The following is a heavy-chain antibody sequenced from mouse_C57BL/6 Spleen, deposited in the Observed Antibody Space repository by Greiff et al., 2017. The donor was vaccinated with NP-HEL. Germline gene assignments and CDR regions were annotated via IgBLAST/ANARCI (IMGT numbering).Heavy chain of an antibody. CDR1: GFTFSDYG. D-gene: IGHD2-2*01. Sequence: EVQLVESGGGLVKPGGSLKLSCAASGFTFSDYGMHWVRQAPEKGLEWVAYISSGSSTIYYADTVKGRFTISRDNAKNTLFLQMTSLRSEDTAMYYGARRWLRRYYYAMDYWGQGTSVTVSS. V-gene: IGHV5-17*01. CDR2: ISSGSSTI. CDR3: ARRWLRRYYYAMDY. J-gene: IGHJ4*01.